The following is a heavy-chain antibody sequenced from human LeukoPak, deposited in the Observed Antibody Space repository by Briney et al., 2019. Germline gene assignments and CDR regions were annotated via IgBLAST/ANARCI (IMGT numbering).Heavy chain of an antibody. CDR2: ISSSGSTI. CDR1: GFTFSDYY. J-gene: IGHJ5*02. CDR3: ARDFSPAIAAAGTGWFDP. Sequence: GGSLRLSCAASGFTFSDYYMSWIRQAPGKGLEWVSYISSSGSTIYYADSVKGRFTISRDNAKNSLCLQMNRLRAEDTAVYYCARDFSPAIAAAGTGWFDPWGQGTLVTVSS. D-gene: IGHD6-13*01. V-gene: IGHV3-11*01.